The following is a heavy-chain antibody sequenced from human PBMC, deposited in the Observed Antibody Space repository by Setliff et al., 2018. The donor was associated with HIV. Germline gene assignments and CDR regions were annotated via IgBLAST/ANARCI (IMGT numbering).Heavy chain of an antibody. CDR1: GYTFTDHH. J-gene: IGHJ4*02. D-gene: IGHD6-19*01. CDR3: ARAPYRSGWYGVDY. CDR2: VNPLLGLT. V-gene: IGHV1-46*04. Sequence: RASVKVSCKASGYTFTDHHIHWMRQARGHGLEWVGIVNPLLGLTSHSQKLQGRVTLTWDTSTRTVYMELTTLRSEDTAFYYCARAPYRSGWYGVDYWGQGTQVTSPQ.